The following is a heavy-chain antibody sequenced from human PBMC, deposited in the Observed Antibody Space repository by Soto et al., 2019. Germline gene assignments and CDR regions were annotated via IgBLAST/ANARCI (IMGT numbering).Heavy chain of an antibody. V-gene: IGHV3-13*05. CDR2: ISAAGDP. J-gene: IGHJ6*02. Sequence: EVQLVESGGGLVQPGGSLRLSCAASGFTFRNYDMHWVRQGTGKGLEWVSGISAAGDPDYADSVEGRFTNSRENAQNSFFLQMNSLRVGDTAVYYCARTDRDFYGLDVWGQGTTVIVSS. CDR3: ARTDRDFYGLDV. CDR1: GFTFRNYD.